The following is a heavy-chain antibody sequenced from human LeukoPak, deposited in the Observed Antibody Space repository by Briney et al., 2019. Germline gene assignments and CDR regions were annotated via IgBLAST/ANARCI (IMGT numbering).Heavy chain of an antibody. J-gene: IGHJ4*02. CDR1: GFTFSSYS. V-gene: IGHV3-21*01. CDR2: ISSSSSYI. D-gene: IGHD3-16*02. CDR3: ARGVLITFGGVIARYYFDY. Sequence: GGSPRLSCAASGFTFSSYSMNWVRQAPGKGLEWVSSISSSSSYIYYADSVKGRFTISRDNAKNSLYLQMNSLRAEDTAVYYCARGVLITFGGVIARYYFDYWGQGTLVTVSS.